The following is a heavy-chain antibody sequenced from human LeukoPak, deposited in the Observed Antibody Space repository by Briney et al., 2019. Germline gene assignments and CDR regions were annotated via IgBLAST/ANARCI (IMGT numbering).Heavy chain of an antibody. J-gene: IGHJ5*02. CDR1: GGSIDNYY. Sequence: PSETLSLTCTVSGGSIDNYYWSWLRQPPGKGLEWIGYIYYSGSTNYNPSLKSRVTISVDTSKNQFSLKLNSVTAADTAVYYCAMGYGPLDPWGQGTLVTVSS. CDR3: AMGYGPLDP. V-gene: IGHV4-59*01. D-gene: IGHD5-12*01. CDR2: IYYSGST.